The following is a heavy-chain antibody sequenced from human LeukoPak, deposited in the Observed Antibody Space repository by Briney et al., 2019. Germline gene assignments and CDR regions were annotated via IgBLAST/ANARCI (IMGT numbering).Heavy chain of an antibody. CDR3: ARGHRTTVTTLWFDP. Sequence: PSETLSLTCTVSGGSISSYYWSWIRQPAGKGLEWIGRIYTSGSTNYNPSLKSRVTMSVDTSKNQFSLKLSSVTAADTAVYYCARGHRTTVTTLWFDPWGQGTLVTVSS. CDR2: IYTSGST. J-gene: IGHJ5*02. CDR1: GGSISSYY. D-gene: IGHD4-17*01. V-gene: IGHV4-4*07.